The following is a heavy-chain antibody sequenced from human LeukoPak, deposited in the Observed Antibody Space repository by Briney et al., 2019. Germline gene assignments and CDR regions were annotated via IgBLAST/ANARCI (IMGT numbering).Heavy chain of an antibody. Sequence: GTSLRLSCAASGFTFSSYTMHWVRQAPGKGLEWVAVISYDGNEKYYADSVKGRFTISRDNSKNTLYLQMNSLRPEDTAMYYCARGPGYYYGDYWGQGTLVTVSS. J-gene: IGHJ4*02. D-gene: IGHD3-22*01. V-gene: IGHV3-30*04. CDR3: ARGPGYYYGDY. CDR1: GFTFSSYT. CDR2: ISYDGNEK.